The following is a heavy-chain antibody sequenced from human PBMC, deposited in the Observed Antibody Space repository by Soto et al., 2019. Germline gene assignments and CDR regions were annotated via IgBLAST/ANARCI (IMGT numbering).Heavy chain of an antibody. CDR1: GFTFRTYG. Sequence: EVQLLESGGDLVQPGGPLRLPCTASGFTFRTYGRPWVRQAPGKGLEWVSDISGTGKNKNYADSVRGRFTISRKNARNTLYLQMNTGRAEDTAVYYCAKDRATNFGVIWKDGMDVWGPGTTVSVSS. D-gene: IGHD3-3*01. CDR3: AKDRATNFGVIWKDGMDV. CDR2: ISGTGKNK. V-gene: IGHV3-23*01. J-gene: IGHJ6*02.